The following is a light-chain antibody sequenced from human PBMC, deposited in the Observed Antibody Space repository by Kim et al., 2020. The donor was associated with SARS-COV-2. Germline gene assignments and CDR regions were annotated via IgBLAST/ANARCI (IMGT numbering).Light chain of an antibody. Sequence: RATINCKSSQSVLYSSNNKNYLAWYQQKPGQPPKLLIYWASTRESGVPERFSGSGSATDFTLTISSLQAEDVAVYFCQQYYSTPLTFGGGTKLEI. CDR2: WAS. V-gene: IGKV4-1*01. J-gene: IGKJ4*01. CDR1: QSVLYSSNNKNY. CDR3: QQYYSTPLT.